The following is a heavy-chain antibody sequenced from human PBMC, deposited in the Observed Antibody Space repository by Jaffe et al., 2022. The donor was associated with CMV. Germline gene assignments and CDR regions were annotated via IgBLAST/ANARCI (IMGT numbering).Heavy chain of an antibody. CDR3: ASEEGYYDSIPGYFQH. V-gene: IGHV4-59*01. D-gene: IGHD3-22*01. CDR1: GGSISSYY. Sequence: QVQLQESGPGLVKPSETLSLTCTVSGGSISSYYWSWIRQPPGKGLEWIGYIYYSGSTNYNPSLKSRVTISVDTSKNQFSLKLSSVTAADTAVYYCASEEGYYDSIPGYFQHWGQGTLVTVSS. CDR2: IYYSGST. J-gene: IGHJ1*01.